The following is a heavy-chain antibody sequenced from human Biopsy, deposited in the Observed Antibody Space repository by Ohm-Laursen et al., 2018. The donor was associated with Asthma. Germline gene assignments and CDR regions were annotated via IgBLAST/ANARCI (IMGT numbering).Heavy chain of an antibody. Sequence: ESLRLSCSASGFTFRSYAMHWVRQPPGKGLEWMGSISYTGSAYHNPSLKSRVTISVDTSKNHFSLKLSSVTAADTAVYYCARHWDWGSFFDYWGQGTPVTVSS. CDR2: ISYTGSA. CDR3: ARHWDWGSFFDY. CDR1: GFTFRSYAMH. J-gene: IGHJ4*02. V-gene: IGHV4-39*01. D-gene: IGHD7-27*01.